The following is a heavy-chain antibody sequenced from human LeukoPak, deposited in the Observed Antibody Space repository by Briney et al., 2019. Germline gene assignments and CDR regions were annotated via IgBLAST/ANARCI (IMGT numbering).Heavy chain of an antibody. Sequence: SVKVSCKASGGTFSSYAISWVRQAPGQGLEWMGGIIPIFGTANYAQKFQGRVTNTTDESTSTAYMELSSLRSEDTAVYYCARELGSGYMFDYWGQGTLVTVSS. CDR2: IIPIFGTA. CDR3: ARELGSGYMFDY. V-gene: IGHV1-69*05. D-gene: IGHD5-12*01. J-gene: IGHJ4*02. CDR1: GGTFSSYA.